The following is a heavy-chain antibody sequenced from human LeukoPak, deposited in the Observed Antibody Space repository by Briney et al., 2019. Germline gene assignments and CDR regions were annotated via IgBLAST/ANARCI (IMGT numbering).Heavy chain of an antibody. D-gene: IGHD3-22*01. J-gene: IGHJ3*02. CDR3: ARELHSSGYYRGLGAFDI. CDR2: LIPIFGTA. V-gene: IGHV1-69*13. CDR1: GGTCTSYA. Sequence: GASVKVSCKASGGTCTSYAISWVRQAPGQRLEWRGGLIPIFGTANYAQKFQGRVTITADESTSTAYMELSSLRSEDTAVYYCARELHSSGYYRGLGAFDIWGQGTMVTVSS.